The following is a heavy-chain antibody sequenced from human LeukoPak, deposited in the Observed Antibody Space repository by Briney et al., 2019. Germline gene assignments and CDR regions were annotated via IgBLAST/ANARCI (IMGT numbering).Heavy chain of an antibody. CDR1: GFTFSSYA. CDR3: AKATMIVVVMAFDY. J-gene: IGHJ4*02. CDR2: ISGSGGST. V-gene: IGHV3-23*01. D-gene: IGHD3-22*01. Sequence: GGSLRLSCAASGFTFSSYAMSWVHQAPGKGLEWVSAISGSGGSTYYADSVKGRFTISRDNSKNTLYLQMNSLRAEDTAVYYCAKATMIVVVMAFDYWGQGTLVTVSS.